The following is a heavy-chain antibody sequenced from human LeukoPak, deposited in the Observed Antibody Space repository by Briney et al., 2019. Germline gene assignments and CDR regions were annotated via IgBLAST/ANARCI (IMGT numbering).Heavy chain of an antibody. D-gene: IGHD6-19*01. CDR1: GFTFSTYG. J-gene: IGHJ6*02. V-gene: IGHV3-30*18. CDR3: AKDQRYSSGWYPPYYYYGMDV. CDR2: ISYDGSNK. Sequence: GSSLRLSCAASGFTFSTYGMHWVRQAPGKGLEWVAVISYDGSNKYYADSVKGRFTNSRDNSKNTLYLQMNSLRAEDTAVYYCAKDQRYSSGWYPPYYYYGMDVWGQGTTVTVSS.